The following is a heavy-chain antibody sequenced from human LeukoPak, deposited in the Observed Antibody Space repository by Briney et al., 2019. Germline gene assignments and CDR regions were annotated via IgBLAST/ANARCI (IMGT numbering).Heavy chain of an antibody. CDR2: IGGSGDKT. CDR1: GFTFNRNA. Sequence: GGSLRLSCAASGFTFNRNAISWGRQAPGKGLEWVSTIGGSGDKTLYADSVKGRFTISRDNSKNMVHLQMNSLTGEDTALYYCVRRGDASSGWGDHDFWGQGALVTVSS. J-gene: IGHJ4*02. D-gene: IGHD6-19*01. CDR3: VRRGDASSGWGDHDF. V-gene: IGHV3-23*01.